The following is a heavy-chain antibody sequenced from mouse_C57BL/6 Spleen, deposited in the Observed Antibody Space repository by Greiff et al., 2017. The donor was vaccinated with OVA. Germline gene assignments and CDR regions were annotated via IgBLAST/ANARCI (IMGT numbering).Heavy chain of an antibody. CDR1: GYTFTSYW. D-gene: IGHD3-2*02. CDR3: ARRGDSSGGGDY. CDR2: IDPSDSYT. Sequence: QVQLQQPGAELVMPGASVKLSCKASGYTFTSYWMHWVKQRPGQGLEWIGEIDPSDSYTNYNQKFKGKSTLTVDKSSSTAYMQLSSLTSEDSAVYYCARRGDSSGGGDYWGQGTTLTVSS. J-gene: IGHJ2*01. V-gene: IGHV1-69*01.